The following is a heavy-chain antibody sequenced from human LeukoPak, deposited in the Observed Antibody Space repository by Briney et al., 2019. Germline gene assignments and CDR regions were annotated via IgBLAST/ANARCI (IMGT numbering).Heavy chain of an antibody. J-gene: IGHJ4*02. CDR3: ATDPSSNWYGY. CDR1: GFTFSSFW. V-gene: IGHV3-7*01. Sequence: PGGSLRLSCAASGFTFSSFWMSWVRQAPGKGLEWVANINQDGSEKYYVDSVKGRFTISRDNAKNSLYLQMNSLRAEDTAVYYCATDPSSNWYGYWGQGTLVTVSS. CDR2: INQDGSEK. D-gene: IGHD6-13*01.